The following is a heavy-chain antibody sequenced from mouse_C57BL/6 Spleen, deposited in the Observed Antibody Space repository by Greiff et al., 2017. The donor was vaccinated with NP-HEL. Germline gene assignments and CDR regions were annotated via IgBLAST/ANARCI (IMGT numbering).Heavy chain of an antibody. CDR3: ARKEVDGYYDFDY. D-gene: IGHD2-3*01. CDR1: GYTFTDYY. J-gene: IGHJ2*01. V-gene: IGHV1-19*01. CDR2: INPYNGGT. Sequence: VQLKESGPVLVKPGASVKMSCKASGYTFTDYYMNWVKQSHGKSLEWIGVINPYNGGTSYNQKFKGKATLTVDKSSSTAYMELNSLTSEDSAVYYCARKEVDGYYDFDYWGQGTTLTVSS.